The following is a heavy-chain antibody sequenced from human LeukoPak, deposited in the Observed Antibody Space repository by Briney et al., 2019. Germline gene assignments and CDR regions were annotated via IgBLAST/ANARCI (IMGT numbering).Heavy chain of an antibody. J-gene: IGHJ4*02. Sequence: PSETLSLTCTVSGGSISSYYWSWLRQPPGKGLEWIGYIYYSGSTNYNPSLKSRVTISVDTSKNQFSLKLSSVTAADTAVYYCAREAGYSSGWYNYWGQGTLVTVSS. D-gene: IGHD6-19*01. V-gene: IGHV4-59*01. CDR3: AREAGYSSGWYNY. CDR1: GGSISSYY. CDR2: IYYSGST.